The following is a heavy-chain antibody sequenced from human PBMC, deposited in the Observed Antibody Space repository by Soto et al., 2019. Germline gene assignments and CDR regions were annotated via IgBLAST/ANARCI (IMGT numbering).Heavy chain of an antibody. Sequence: SETLSLTCTVSGGSISSYYWSWIRQPPGKGLEWIGYIYYSGSTNYNPSLKSRVSISVDTSKNPFSLKLSSMTAADPAVYYCARVHDFWSGDGVYYFDYWGQGTLVTVSS. CDR2: IYYSGST. CDR3: ARVHDFWSGDGVYYFDY. V-gene: IGHV4-59*01. D-gene: IGHD3-3*01. J-gene: IGHJ4*02. CDR1: GGSISSYY.